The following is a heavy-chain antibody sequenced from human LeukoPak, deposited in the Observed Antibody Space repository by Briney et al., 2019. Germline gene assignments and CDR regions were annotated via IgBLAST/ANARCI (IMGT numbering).Heavy chain of an antibody. CDR2: ISFDGINQ. CDR1: GFIFSAHA. CDR3: ARIYDQNYHYSYIMDV. D-gene: IGHD2/OR15-2a*01. J-gene: IGHJ6*02. V-gene: IGHV3-30*04. Sequence: GGSLRLSCEASGFIFSAHAMHWVRQAPGKGLEWVADISFDGINQYYADSVKGRFTISRDSFQSTLYLQMNSLRPEDTAVYYCARIYDQNYHYSYIMDVWGQGTTVTVSS.